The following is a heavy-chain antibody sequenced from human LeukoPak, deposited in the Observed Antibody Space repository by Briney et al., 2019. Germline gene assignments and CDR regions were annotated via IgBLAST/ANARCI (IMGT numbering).Heavy chain of an antibody. CDR1: GFTFSTYS. Sequence: GGSLRLSCAASGFTFSTYSMHWVRQAPGKGLEWVSYISSSSDTIYYADSVEGRFTISRDNAKNSLYLQMNSLRAEDTAVYYCARLSGSQSPDPWGQGTLVTVSS. CDR3: ARLSGSQSPDP. J-gene: IGHJ5*02. D-gene: IGHD1-26*01. CDR2: ISSSSDTI. V-gene: IGHV3-48*04.